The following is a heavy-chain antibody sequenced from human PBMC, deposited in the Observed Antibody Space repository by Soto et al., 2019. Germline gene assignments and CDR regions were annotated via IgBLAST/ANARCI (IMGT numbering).Heavy chain of an antibody. Sequence: SVKVSCKASAYTFTDYYIHWVRQAPGQGLEWMGWINPNSGSTKSTQRFQGSVTMTRDTSISTAYMELTRLRSDDTAVYYCARGGCTDGVCTYYFDSWGQGTLVTVSS. J-gene: IGHJ4*02. CDR3: ARGGCTDGVCTYYFDS. V-gene: IGHV1-2*02. CDR2: INPNSGST. CDR1: AYTFTDYY. D-gene: IGHD2-8*01.